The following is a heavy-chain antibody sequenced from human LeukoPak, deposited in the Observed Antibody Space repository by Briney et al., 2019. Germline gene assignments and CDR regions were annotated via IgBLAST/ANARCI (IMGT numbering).Heavy chain of an antibody. CDR3: ARAYGGLNTNWFDP. Sequence: ASVKVSCKASGYTFTSYGISWVRQAPGQGLEWMGWISAYNGNTNYAQKLQGRVTMTTDTSTSTAYMELRGLRSDDTAVYYCARAYGGLNTNWFDPWGQGTLVTVSS. J-gene: IGHJ5*02. V-gene: IGHV1-18*01. CDR1: GYTFTSYG. CDR2: ISAYNGNT. D-gene: IGHD3-16*01.